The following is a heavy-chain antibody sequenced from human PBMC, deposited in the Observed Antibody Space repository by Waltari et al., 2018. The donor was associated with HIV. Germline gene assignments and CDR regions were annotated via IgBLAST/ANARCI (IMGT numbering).Heavy chain of an antibody. J-gene: IGHJ6*02. CDR1: CSPFVTYA. CDR3: GKDLTPGGLDV. CDR2: FSLDSDRI. V-gene: IGHV3-9*01. Sequence: EVKLVESGGGLVSPGGSLRLPSADSCSPFVTYAMHWVRQVPGKGLEWVSGFSLDSDRIDYADSVKGRFTVSRDNAKNSLYLQMNSLRVEDTALYYCGKDLTPGGLDVWGQGTTVIVSS.